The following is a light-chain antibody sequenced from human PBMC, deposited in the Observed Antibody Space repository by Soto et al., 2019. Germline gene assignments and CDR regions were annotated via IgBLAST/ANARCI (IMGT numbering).Light chain of an antibody. CDR3: SSYAGSNNVV. J-gene: IGLJ3*02. Sequence: QSVLTQPPSASGSPGQSVTISCTGTSSDIGASNYVSWYQQHPGKAPRLVIYEVSKRPSGVPDRFSGSRSGNTASLTVSGLQAEDEADYYCSSYAGSNNVVFGGGTKLTVL. V-gene: IGLV2-8*01. CDR1: SSDIGASNY. CDR2: EVS.